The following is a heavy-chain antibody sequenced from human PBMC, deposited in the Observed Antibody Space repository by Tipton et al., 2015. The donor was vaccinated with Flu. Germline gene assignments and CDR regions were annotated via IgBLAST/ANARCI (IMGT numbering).Heavy chain of an antibody. J-gene: IGHJ6*02. CDR1: GFTFSDYW. D-gene: IGHD2/OR15-2a*01. CDR2: INWHGNSV. CDR3: AKDNKKDSSMDYYYHHGMDV. Sequence: QLVQSGGGLVQPGGSLRLSCAASGFTFSDYWMAWVRQAPGKGLEWVSGINWHGNSVAYGDSVKGRFTISRDNAKSSLYLQMNSLTTEDSALYFCAKDNKKDSSMDYYYHHGMDVWGQGTTVTVSS. V-gene: IGHV3-9*01.